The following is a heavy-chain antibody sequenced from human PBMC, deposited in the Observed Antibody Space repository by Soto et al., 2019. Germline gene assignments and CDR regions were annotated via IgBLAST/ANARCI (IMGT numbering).Heavy chain of an antibody. CDR3: ARGDIGYCSGGSCYSAPYYYYYYGMDV. D-gene: IGHD2-15*01. V-gene: IGHV1-69*06. CDR1: GGTFSSYA. CDR2: IIPIFGTA. Sequence: GASVKVSCKASGGTFSSYAISWVRQAPGQGLEWMGGIIPIFGTANYAQKFQGRVTITADKSTSTAYMELSSLRSEDTAVYYCARGDIGYCSGGSCYSAPYYYYYYGMDVWGQGTTVTVS. J-gene: IGHJ6*02.